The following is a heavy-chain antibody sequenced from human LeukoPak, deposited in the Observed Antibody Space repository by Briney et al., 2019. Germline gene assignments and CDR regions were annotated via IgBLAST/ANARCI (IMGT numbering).Heavy chain of an antibody. CDR1: GYTFTSYY. CDR3: ARDAGRENYPTSWFDP. D-gene: IGHD1-7*01. Sequence: ASVKVSCKASGYTFTSYYMHWVRQAPGQGLEWMGIINPSGGSTSYAQKFQGRVTVTRDTSTSTVYMELSSLRSEDTAVYYCARDAGRENYPTSWFDPWGQGTLVTVSS. CDR2: INPSGGST. J-gene: IGHJ5*02. V-gene: IGHV1-46*01.